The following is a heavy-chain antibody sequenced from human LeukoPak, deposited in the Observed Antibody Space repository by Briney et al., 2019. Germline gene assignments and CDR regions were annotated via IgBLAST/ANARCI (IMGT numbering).Heavy chain of an antibody. CDR3: ARVSFASSDSFDY. V-gene: IGHV1-2*02. D-gene: IGHD6-19*01. CDR2: INPNSGGT. Sequence: ASVKVSCKASGYTFTGYYMHWVRQAPGQGLEWMGWINPNSGGTNYAQKFQGRVTMTRDTSISTAYMELSRLRSDDTDVYYCARVSFASSDSFDYWGQGTLVTVSS. J-gene: IGHJ4*02. CDR1: GYTFTGYY.